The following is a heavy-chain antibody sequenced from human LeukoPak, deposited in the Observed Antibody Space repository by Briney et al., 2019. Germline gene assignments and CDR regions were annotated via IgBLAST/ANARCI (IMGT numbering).Heavy chain of an antibody. CDR3: ARHDWFDP. Sequence: GGSLRLSCAASGFTFSSYAMSWVRQAPGKGLEWVSAITGSGSSTYYADSVKGRFTISRDNSKNTLYLQMNSLRAEDTAIYYCARHDWFDPWGQGTLVTVSS. CDR2: ITGSGSST. CDR1: GFTFSSYA. J-gene: IGHJ5*02. V-gene: IGHV3-23*01. D-gene: IGHD3-3*01.